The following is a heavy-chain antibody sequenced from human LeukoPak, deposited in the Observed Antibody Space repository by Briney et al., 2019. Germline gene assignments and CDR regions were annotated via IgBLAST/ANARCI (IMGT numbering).Heavy chain of an antibody. J-gene: IGHJ3*02. V-gene: IGHV3-21*06. CDR1: GFTFSSYS. CDR2: ISVGNYYI. Sequence: PGGSLRLSCAASGFTFSSYSMNWVRQAPGKGLEWVATISVGNYYIFYADSLEGRFTISRDDAKNTLYLQMNSLRADDTAVYYCAKSYGSGRNAFDIWGQGTMVTVSS. D-gene: IGHD3-10*01. CDR3: AKSYGSGRNAFDI.